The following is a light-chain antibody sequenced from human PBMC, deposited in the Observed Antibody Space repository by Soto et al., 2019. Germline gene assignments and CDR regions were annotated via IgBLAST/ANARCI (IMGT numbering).Light chain of an antibody. V-gene: IGLV1-47*01. CDR3: AAWDDSLSGVV. CDR2: RNN. CDR1: RSNIGSNY. Sequence: QSVLTQPPSASGTPGQRVTIPCSGSRSNIGSNYVYWYQQLPGTAPKLLIYRNNQRPSGVPDRFSGSKSGTSASLAISGLRSEDEADYYCAAWDDSLSGVVFGGGTKVTVL. J-gene: IGLJ2*01.